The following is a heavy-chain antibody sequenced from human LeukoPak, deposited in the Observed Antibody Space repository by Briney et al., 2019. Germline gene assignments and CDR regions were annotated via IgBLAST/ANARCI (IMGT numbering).Heavy chain of an antibody. V-gene: IGHV3-15*01. CDR1: GFTFSSYN. CDR2: ISRRVDGGTT. Sequence: GGSLRLSCAASGFTFSSYNMNWVRQAPGKGLEWVGRISRRVDGGTTDYAAPVKGRFTISRDDSKNTLYLEMNSLKIEDTAVYYCATTPRVVSTWGQGTLVTVSS. J-gene: IGHJ5*02. CDR3: ATTPRVVST. D-gene: IGHD3-3*01.